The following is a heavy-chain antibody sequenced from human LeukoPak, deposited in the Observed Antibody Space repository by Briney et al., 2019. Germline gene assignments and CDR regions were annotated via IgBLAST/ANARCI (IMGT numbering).Heavy chain of an antibody. CDR2: ISYSGST. J-gene: IGHJ6*03. V-gene: IGHV4-34*01. CDR3: AKGKAGHYHSVTDEYYYYMDV. D-gene: IGHD3-9*01. CDR1: GGYFSGFY. Sequence: PSETLSLTCVVDGGYFSGFYWTWIRHAPGKGLEWIGEISYSGSTKYNPSLKSRVTIEVDTPKKQISLNLSSLTAADTAVYYCAKGKAGHYHSVTDEYYYYMDVWGKGTTVIVSS.